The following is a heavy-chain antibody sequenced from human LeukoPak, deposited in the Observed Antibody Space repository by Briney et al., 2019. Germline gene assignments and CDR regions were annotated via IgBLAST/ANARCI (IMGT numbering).Heavy chain of an antibody. CDR2: IYHSGST. CDR3: ARGAQSGYNYMIDY. D-gene: IGHD5-24*01. J-gene: IGHJ4*02. V-gene: IGHV4-30-2*01. CDR1: GGSISSGGYS. Sequence: SQTLSLTCAVSGGSISSGGYSWSWIRQPPGKGLEWIGYIYHSGSTYYNPSLKSRVTISLDKSKNQFSLKLSSVTAADTAVYYCARGAQSGYNYMIDYWGQGTLVTVSS.